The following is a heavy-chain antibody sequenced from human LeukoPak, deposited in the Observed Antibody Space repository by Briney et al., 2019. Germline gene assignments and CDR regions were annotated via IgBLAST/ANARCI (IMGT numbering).Heavy chain of an antibody. Sequence: ASVKVSCKASGYTFIGFCIHWVRQAPGQGLEWMGWPNPNSGGTNYAQNFQGRVTMTRDTSISTGYMELSRLRSDDTAVYYCARDLDNYSGSGSYYNGDPLFQHWGQGTLVTVSS. V-gene: IGHV1-2*02. CDR3: ARDLDNYSGSGSYYNGDPLFQH. J-gene: IGHJ1*01. D-gene: IGHD3-10*01. CDR2: PNPNSGGT. CDR1: GYTFIGFC.